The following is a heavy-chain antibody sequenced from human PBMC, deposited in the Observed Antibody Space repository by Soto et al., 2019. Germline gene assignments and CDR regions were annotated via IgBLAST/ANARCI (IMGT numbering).Heavy chain of an antibody. V-gene: IGHV1-2*04. Sequence: GASVQVSCKASGYTFTGYYMHWVRQAPGQGLEWKGWINPNSGGTNYVQKFQGWVTMTRDTSISTAYMELSRLRSDDTAVYYCARDSRTLAATTFYYYYYYMDVWGKGTTVTVSS. D-gene: IGHD5-12*01. J-gene: IGHJ6*03. CDR3: ARDSRTLAATTFYYYYYYMDV. CDR1: GYTFTGYY. CDR2: INPNSGGT.